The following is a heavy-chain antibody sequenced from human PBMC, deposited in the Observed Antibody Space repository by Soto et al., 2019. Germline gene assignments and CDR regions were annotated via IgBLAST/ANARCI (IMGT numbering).Heavy chain of an antibody. CDR1: GFTFSSHA. CDR2: ISGSGGST. J-gene: IGHJ4*02. D-gene: IGHD6-13*01. Sequence: GGSLRLSCAASGFTFSSHAMSWVRQTPGKGLEWVSAISGSGGSTYYADSVKGRFTISRDNSKNTLYLQMNSLRAEDTAVYYCAKSGQQLASYYFDYWGQGTLVTVSS. CDR3: AKSGQQLASYYFDY. V-gene: IGHV3-23*01.